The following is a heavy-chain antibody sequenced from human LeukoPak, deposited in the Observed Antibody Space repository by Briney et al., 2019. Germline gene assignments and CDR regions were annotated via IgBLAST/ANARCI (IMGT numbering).Heavy chain of an antibody. V-gene: IGHV4-30-4*01. CDR3: ARVLGYPYYFDY. CDR1: GGSISSGDYY. D-gene: IGHD3-16*02. Sequence: SETLSLTCTVSGGSISSGDYYWSWIRQPPGKGLEWIGYIYYSGSTYYNPSLKSRVTISVDTSKNQFSLKLSSVTAADTAVYYCARVLGYPYYFDYWGQGTLVTVSS. J-gene: IGHJ4*02. CDR2: IYYSGST.